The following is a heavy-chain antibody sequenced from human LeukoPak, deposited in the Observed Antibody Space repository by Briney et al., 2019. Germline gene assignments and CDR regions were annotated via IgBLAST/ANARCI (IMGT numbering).Heavy chain of an antibody. CDR2: VSGGAEAT. CDR1: GFSFRDYA. CDR3: AKDTPLTAYTSGWSNNCFDY. J-gene: IGHJ4*02. V-gene: IGHV3-23*01. D-gene: IGHD6-19*01. Sequence: RGSPRLSCAASGFSFRDYAMTWVRQAPGKGLEWVSTVSGGAEATYYADSVKGRFAISRDNSKSALYLQMNSLRAEDTAIYYCAKDTPLTAYTSGWSNNCFDYWGQGTLVTVSS.